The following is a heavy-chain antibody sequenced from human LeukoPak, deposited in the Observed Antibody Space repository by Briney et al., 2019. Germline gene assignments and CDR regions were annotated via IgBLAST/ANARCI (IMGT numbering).Heavy chain of an antibody. CDR3: ARSRPAYNYAFGY. J-gene: IGHJ4*02. CDR2: IYYSGSP. Sequence: PSEALSLTCSVCSGSISSYYWSWIRQPPGKGLEWIGYIYYSGSPNYNPSLKRRVTISVDTSKNQFSLKLSSVTAADTAVYYCARSRPAYNYAFGYWGQRTLVTVSS. D-gene: IGHD5-24*01. CDR1: SGSISSYY. V-gene: IGHV4-59*08.